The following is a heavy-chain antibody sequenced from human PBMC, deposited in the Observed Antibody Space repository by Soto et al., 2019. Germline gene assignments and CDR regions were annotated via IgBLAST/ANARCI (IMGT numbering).Heavy chain of an antibody. J-gene: IGHJ4*02. CDR1: GGTISSYY. CDR2: IYYSGST. D-gene: IGHD3-3*01. Sequence: SETLSLTCTVSGGTISSYYWSWIRQPPGKGLEWIGYIYYSGSTNYNPSLKSRVTISVDTSKNQFSLKLSSVTAADTAVYYCARVRFLEWYFDYWGQGTLVTVSS. CDR3: ARVRFLEWYFDY. V-gene: IGHV4-59*01.